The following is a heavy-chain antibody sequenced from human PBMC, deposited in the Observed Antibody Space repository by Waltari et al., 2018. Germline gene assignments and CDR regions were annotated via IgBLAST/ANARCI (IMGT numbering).Heavy chain of an antibody. J-gene: IGHJ4*02. CDR1: GFTFSNEY. D-gene: IGHD3-16*01. Sequence: QFQLVQSGAEVKKPGASVKVSCEASGFTFSNEYVPWVRQAPGQGLEWMALFSPSGAGTRYAEKFQGRVTLTRDTSTSTVYMDLSSLRSEDTAVYYCATFVSGSFTFPDYWGQGTLVTVSS. CDR2: FSPSGAGT. V-gene: IGHV1-46*03. CDR3: ATFVSGSFTFPDY.